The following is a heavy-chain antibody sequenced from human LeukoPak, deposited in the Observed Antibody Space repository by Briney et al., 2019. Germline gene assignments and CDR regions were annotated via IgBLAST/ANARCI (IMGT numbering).Heavy chain of an antibody. CDR3: ARGQEVVTAIHDY. V-gene: IGHV1-46*01. CDR1: GYTFTSYY. D-gene: IGHD2-21*02. CDR2: INPSGGST. J-gene: IGHJ4*02. Sequence: GASVTVSPKSSGYTFTSYYMHWVRQAPGQGLEWMGIINPSGGSTSYAQKFQGRVTMTRDMSTSTVYMELSSLRSEDTAVYYCARGQEVVTAIHDYWGQGTLVTVSS.